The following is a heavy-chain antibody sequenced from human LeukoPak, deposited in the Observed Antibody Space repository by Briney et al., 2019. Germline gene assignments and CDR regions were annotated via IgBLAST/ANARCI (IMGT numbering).Heavy chain of an antibody. J-gene: IGHJ4*02. CDR2: ISSSSSYI. CDR3: ARGLTIIAVAGRDDY. D-gene: IGHD6-19*01. CDR1: GFTFSSYA. V-gene: IGHV3-21*01. Sequence: GGSLRLSCAASGFTFSSYAMSWVRQAPGKGLEWVSSISSSSSYIYYADSVKGRFTISRDNAKNSLYLQMNSLRAEDTAVYYCARGLTIIAVAGRDDYWGQGTLVTVSS.